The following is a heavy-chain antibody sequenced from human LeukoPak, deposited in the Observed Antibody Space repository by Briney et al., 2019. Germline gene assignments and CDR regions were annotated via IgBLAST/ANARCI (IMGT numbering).Heavy chain of an antibody. CDR2: INRDGSGT. J-gene: IGHJ6*02. Sequence: GGSLRLSCAASGFAFSTYWMHWVRQASGKGLVWVSRINRDGSGTSYVDSVKGRFTISRDNAKNTVYLQMNSLRAEDTAVYYCARDSNYGMDVWGQGTTVTVSS. CDR1: GFAFSTYW. V-gene: IGHV3-74*01. CDR3: ARDSNYGMDV.